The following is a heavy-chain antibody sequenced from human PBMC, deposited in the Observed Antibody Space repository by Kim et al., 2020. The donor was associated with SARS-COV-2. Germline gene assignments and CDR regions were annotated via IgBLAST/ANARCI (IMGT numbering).Heavy chain of an antibody. J-gene: IGHJ3*02. CDR3: ARPYSVVTLQAGAFDI. CDR2: IIPIFGTA. Sequence: SVKVSCKASGGTFSSYAISWVRQAPGQGLEWMGGIIPIFGTANYAQKFQGRVTITADESTSTAYMELSSLRSEDTAVYYCARPYSVVTLQAGAFDIWGQGTMVTVSS. V-gene: IGHV1-69*13. D-gene: IGHD2-15*01. CDR1: GGTFSSYA.